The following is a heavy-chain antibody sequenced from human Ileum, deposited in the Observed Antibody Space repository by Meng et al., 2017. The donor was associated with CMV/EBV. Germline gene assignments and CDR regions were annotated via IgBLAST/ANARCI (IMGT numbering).Heavy chain of an antibody. Sequence: VELQVQCPGLVKTSGTPAITCSVAGGSTNNSYCIWFRQHAGQRLEWIGDIYSSGSTDYNPSLKSLGTVSLDTYKYQISVRLNSVSVADTAIYFYSRRMTGFYYYFDPWGQGTLVTVSS. CDR3: SRRMTGFYYYFDP. V-gene: IGHV4-4*07. D-gene: IGHD1-26*01. CDR1: GGSTNNSY. J-gene: IGHJ5*02. CDR2: IYSSGST.